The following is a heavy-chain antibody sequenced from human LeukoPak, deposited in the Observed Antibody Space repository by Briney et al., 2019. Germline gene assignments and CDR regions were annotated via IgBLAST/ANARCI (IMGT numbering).Heavy chain of an antibody. Sequence: GGSLRLSCAASGFTFGNYGVHWVRQAPGKGLEWVAVISYDGSNTYYADSVKGRFTISRDNSKNTLYLQMNSPRTEDTALFYCAKDRDTSGWRYFDYWGQGTLVTVSS. CDR3: AKDRDTSGWRYFDY. CDR2: ISYDGSNT. J-gene: IGHJ4*02. V-gene: IGHV3-30*18. CDR1: GFTFGNYG. D-gene: IGHD6-19*01.